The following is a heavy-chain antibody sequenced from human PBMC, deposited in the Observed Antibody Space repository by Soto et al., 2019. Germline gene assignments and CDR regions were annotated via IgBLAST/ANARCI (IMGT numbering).Heavy chain of an antibody. CDR1: GGSVSSGSYY. J-gene: IGHJ3*02. CDR2: IYYSGST. Sequence: QVQLQESGPGLVKPSETLSLTCTVSGGSVSSGSYYWSWIRQPPGKGLEWIGYIYYSGSTNYNPSRKSRVTISVETSKNQFSLKLSSVTAADTAVYYCARAAYYYDSSGYYSAFDIWGQGTMVTVSS. V-gene: IGHV4-61*01. D-gene: IGHD3-22*01. CDR3: ARAAYYYDSSGYYSAFDI.